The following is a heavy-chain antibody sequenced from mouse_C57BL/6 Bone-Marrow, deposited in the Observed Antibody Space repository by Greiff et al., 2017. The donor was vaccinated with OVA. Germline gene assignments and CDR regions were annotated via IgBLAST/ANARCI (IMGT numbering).Heavy chain of an antibody. CDR2: LNPGSGGT. Sequence: QVQLQQSGAELVRPGTSVKVSCKASGYAFTNYLIEWVKQRPGQGLEWIGVLNPGSGGTNYNEQLKGKATLTADKSSSTAYMQLSSLTSEDSAVYFGARDRGYDYDANYFDYWGQGTTRTVSS. J-gene: IGHJ2*01. D-gene: IGHD2-4*01. CDR1: GYAFTNYL. V-gene: IGHV1-54*01. CDR3: ARDRGYDYDANYFDY.